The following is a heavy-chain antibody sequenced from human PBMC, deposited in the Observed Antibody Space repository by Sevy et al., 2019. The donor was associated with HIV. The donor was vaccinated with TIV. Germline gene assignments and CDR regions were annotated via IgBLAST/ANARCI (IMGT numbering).Heavy chain of an antibody. D-gene: IGHD5-18*01. CDR1: GFTFSTYA. J-gene: IGHJ6*02. V-gene: IGHV3-23*01. Sequence: GGSLRLSCAASGFTFSTYAMNWVRQAPGKGLEWVSAIGGSGGSIYYADSVKGRFTISRDNSKNTLYLQMNSLRVEDTALYYCAKGGYGYGYRDLRYGMDVWGQGTTVTVSS. CDR3: AKGGYGYGYRDLRYGMDV. CDR2: IGGSGGSI.